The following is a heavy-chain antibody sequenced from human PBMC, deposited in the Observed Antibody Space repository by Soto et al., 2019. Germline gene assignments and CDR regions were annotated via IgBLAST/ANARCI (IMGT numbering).Heavy chain of an antibody. CDR2: ISYDGSNK. CDR3: ARGITMIVVSTEGEAVQFDY. V-gene: IGHV3-30-3*01. Sequence: QVQLVESGGGVVQPGRSLRLSCAASGFTFSSYAMHWVRQAPGKGLEWVAVISYDGSNKYYADSVKGRFTISRDNYKNTLYLQMNSLRAEDTAVYYCARGITMIVVSTEGEAVQFDYWGQGTLVTVSS. D-gene: IGHD3-22*01. CDR1: GFTFSSYA. J-gene: IGHJ4*02.